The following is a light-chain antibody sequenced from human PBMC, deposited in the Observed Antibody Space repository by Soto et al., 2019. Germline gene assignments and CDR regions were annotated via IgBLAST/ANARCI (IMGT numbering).Light chain of an antibody. J-gene: IGKJ4*01. CDR3: QQYGRSPLT. CDR2: GAS. Sequence: EIVTTQSPATLSVSPGERATLSCRASQSVSSNLAWYQQKPGQAPRLLIYGASTRATGIPDRFSGSGSGTDFTLTISRLEPEDCAVYYCQQYGRSPLTFGGGTKVDIK. V-gene: IGKV3-20*01. CDR1: QSVSSN.